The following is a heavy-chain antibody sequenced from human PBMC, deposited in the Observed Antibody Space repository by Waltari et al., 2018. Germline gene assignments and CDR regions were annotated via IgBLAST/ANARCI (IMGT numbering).Heavy chain of an antibody. Sequence: QVPLQESGPGLVKPSQTLSLTCTVSGDSINSGSYYWSWIRQPAGKGLEWIGRIYTSGRTDYNPSLKSRVTISVDTSKNQFSLKLSSVTAADTAVYYCAREWELLPHDAFDIWGQGTMVTVSS. CDR2: IYTSGRT. CDR1: GDSINSGSYY. J-gene: IGHJ3*02. CDR3: AREWELLPHDAFDI. V-gene: IGHV4-61*02. D-gene: IGHD1-26*01.